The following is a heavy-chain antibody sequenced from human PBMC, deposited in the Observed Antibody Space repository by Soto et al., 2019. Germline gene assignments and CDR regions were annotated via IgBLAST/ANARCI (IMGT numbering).Heavy chain of an antibody. CDR1: GYSFTNYW. CDR3: ARLEWLSLAAWFDP. V-gene: IGHV5-51*01. CDR2: IYPDDSDT. D-gene: IGHD3-3*01. Sequence: GESLKISCKGSGYSFTNYWIGWVRQMPGKGLEWMSMIYPDDSDTKYSPSFQGQVTFSADKSINTAYLQWSSLKASDTAIYYCARLEWLSLAAWFDPWGQGTLVTVSS. J-gene: IGHJ5*02.